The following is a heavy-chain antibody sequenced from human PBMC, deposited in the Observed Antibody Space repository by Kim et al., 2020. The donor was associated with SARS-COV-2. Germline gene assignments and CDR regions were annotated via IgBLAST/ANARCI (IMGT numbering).Heavy chain of an antibody. Sequence: TAYPPSLKSRVTRSVATSKNKFSLKRRSVTAADTAVYYCARTRGVDRPDYWGQGTLVTVSS. J-gene: IGHJ4*02. D-gene: IGHD6-25*01. CDR2: T. CDR3: ARTRGVDRPDY. V-gene: IGHV4-30-2*04.